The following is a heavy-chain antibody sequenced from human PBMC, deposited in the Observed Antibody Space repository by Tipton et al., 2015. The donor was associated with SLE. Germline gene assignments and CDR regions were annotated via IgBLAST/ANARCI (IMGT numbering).Heavy chain of an antibody. Sequence: TLSLTCAVYGGSFSGYYWSWIRQPPGKGLEWIGEINHSGSTNYNPSLKSRVTISVDTSKNQFSLKLSSVTAADTAVYYCARDTASTDAFDIWGQGTMVTVSS. CDR3: ARDTASTDAFDI. D-gene: IGHD4-17*01. CDR1: GGSFSGYY. J-gene: IGHJ3*02. V-gene: IGHV4-34*01. CDR2: INHSGST.